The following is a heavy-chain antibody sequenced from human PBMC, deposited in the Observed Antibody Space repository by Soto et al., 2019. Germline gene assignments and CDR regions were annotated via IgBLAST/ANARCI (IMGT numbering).Heavy chain of an antibody. CDR2: ISGSGGST. J-gene: IGHJ4*02. Sequence: GGSLRLSCAASGFAISSYAMSWVLQAPGKGLEWVSAISGSGGSTYYADSVKGRFTISRDNSKNTLYLQMNSLRAEDTAVYYCAKAPLQIVVVPAAMGYWGQGTLVTVSS. D-gene: IGHD2-2*01. CDR1: GFAISSYA. CDR3: AKAPLQIVVVPAAMGY. V-gene: IGHV3-23*01.